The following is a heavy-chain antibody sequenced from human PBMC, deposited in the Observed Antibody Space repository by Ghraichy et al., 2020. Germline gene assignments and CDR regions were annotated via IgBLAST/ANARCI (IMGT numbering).Heavy chain of an antibody. CDR3: AKDLYGYLTYYFDY. J-gene: IGHJ4*02. D-gene: IGHD5-18*01. CDR1: GFTFDDYA. CDR2: ISWNSGSI. Sequence: GGSLRLSCAASGFTFDDYAMHWVRQAPGKGLEWVSGISWNSGSIGYADSVKGRFTISRDNAKNSLYLQMNSLRAEDTALYYCAKDLYGYLTYYFDYWGQGTLVTVSS. V-gene: IGHV3-9*01.